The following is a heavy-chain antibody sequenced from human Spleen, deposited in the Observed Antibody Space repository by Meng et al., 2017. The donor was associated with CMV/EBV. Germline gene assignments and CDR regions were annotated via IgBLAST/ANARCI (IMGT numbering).Heavy chain of an antibody. Sequence: CAASGFTFDHYTMHWVRQAPGKGLEWVSLISWDAGITSYADSVKGRFTVSRDNSENSLFLQLNSLKTEDTAFYYCARDVGSGEAYFTYWGPGTLVTVSS. V-gene: IGHV3-43*01. CDR1: GFTFDHYT. J-gene: IGHJ4*02. CDR3: ARDVGSGEAYFTY. CDR2: ISWDAGIT. D-gene: IGHD3-10*01.